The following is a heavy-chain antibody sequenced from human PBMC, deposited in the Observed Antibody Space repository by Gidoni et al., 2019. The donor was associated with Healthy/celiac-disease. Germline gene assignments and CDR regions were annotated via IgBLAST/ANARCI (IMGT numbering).Heavy chain of an antibody. V-gene: IGHV4-31*03. J-gene: IGHJ3*02. CDR2: IYYSGST. CDR1: GGAISSGGYY. CDR3: ARGALAKTYYDFWSGPQDAFDI. Sequence: QVQLQESGPGLVKPSQTLSLTCTVSGGAISSGGYYWSWIRQHPGKGLEWIGYIYYSGSTYYNPSLKSRVTISVDTSKNQFSLKLSSVTAADTAVYYCARGALAKTYYDFWSGPQDAFDIWGQGTMVTVSS. D-gene: IGHD3-3*01.